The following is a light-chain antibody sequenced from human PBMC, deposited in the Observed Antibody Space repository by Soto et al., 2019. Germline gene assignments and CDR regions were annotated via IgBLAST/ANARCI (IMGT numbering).Light chain of an antibody. CDR2: DVT. J-gene: IGLJ3*02. V-gene: IGLV2-11*01. CDR1: SSDVGRYDY. Sequence: QSALTQPRSVSGSPGQSVTISCTGTSSDVGRYDYVSWYQQYPGEAPKLIIYDVTERPSGVPDRFSGSKSGNTASLTISGLRAEDEADYYCSSYTTVNTLVFGGGTKLTVL. CDR3: SSYTTVNTLV.